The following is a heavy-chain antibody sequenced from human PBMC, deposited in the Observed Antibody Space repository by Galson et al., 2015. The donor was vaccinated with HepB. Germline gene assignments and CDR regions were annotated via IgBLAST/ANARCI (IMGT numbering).Heavy chain of an antibody. CDR3: ARVPSGYSYGARFDY. V-gene: IGHV3-23*01. CDR1: GFTFSSYA. D-gene: IGHD5-18*01. J-gene: IGHJ4*02. Sequence: SLRLSCAASGFTFSSYAMNWVRQAPGKGLEWVSGISGSGGSTYYLNSVKGRFTISRDNSKNTLYLQMNSLRAEDTAIYYCARVPSGYSYGARFDYWGQGTLVTVSS. CDR2: ISGSGGST.